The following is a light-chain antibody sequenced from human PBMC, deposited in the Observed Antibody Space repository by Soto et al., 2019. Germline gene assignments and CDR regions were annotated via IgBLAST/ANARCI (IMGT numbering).Light chain of an antibody. CDR3: QQYHSFPLT. J-gene: IGKJ4*01. CDR2: KAS. Sequence: DIQMTQSPSTLSASVGDRVTITCRASQYISSWLAWYQQQPGKAPKLLIYKASTSESGVPSRFRGSGYGTAFTLTISSLQPDDFRNYYCQQYHSFPLTFGGWTKLEIK. V-gene: IGKV1-5*03. CDR1: QYISSW.